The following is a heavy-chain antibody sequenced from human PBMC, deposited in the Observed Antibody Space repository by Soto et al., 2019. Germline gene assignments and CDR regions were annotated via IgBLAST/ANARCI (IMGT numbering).Heavy chain of an antibody. D-gene: IGHD2-15*01. Sequence: QLQLQESGPGLVKPSETLSLTCTVSGGSISSSSYYWGWIRQPPGKGLEWIGSIYYSGSTYYNPSLKSRVTISVDTSNNQFSLKLSSVTAADTAVYYCATRYCSGGSCYSYYFDYWGQGTLVTVSS. V-gene: IGHV4-39*01. CDR1: GGSISSSSYY. CDR3: ATRYCSGGSCYSYYFDY. J-gene: IGHJ4*02. CDR2: IYYSGST.